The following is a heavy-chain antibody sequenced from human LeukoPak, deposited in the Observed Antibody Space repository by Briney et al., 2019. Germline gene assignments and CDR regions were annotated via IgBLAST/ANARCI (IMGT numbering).Heavy chain of an antibody. Sequence: GGSLRLSCIASGFTLADHAMSWVRQAPGKGLEWVGFIRTKAYGETTEYAASVKGRFTILRDDSTNIAYLQMNGLKAEDTAVYYSGRHLLRSVGSTGLDFWGQGTLVTVAS. CDR1: GFTLADHA. J-gene: IGHJ4*02. CDR2: IRTKAYGETT. V-gene: IGHV3-49*04. D-gene: IGHD1-26*01. CDR3: GRHLLRSVGSTGLDF.